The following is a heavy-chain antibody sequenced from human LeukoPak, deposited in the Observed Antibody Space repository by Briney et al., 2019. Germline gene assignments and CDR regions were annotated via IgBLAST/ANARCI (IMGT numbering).Heavy chain of an antibody. V-gene: IGHV4-59*01. CDR2: IYYSGST. CDR3: ARGYRSSGWYEGYS. Sequence: PSETLSLTCTVSGGSISSYYWSWIRQPPGKGLEWIGYIYYSGSTNYNPSLKSRVTISVDTSKNQFSLKLSSVTAADTAVYYCARGYRSSGWYEGYSWGQGTLVTVSS. D-gene: IGHD6-19*01. CDR1: GGSISSYY. J-gene: IGHJ4*02.